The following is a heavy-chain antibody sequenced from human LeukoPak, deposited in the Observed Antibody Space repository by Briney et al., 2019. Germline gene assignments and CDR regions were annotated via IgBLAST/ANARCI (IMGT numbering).Heavy chain of an antibody. CDR2: VKSDGST. D-gene: IGHD6-19*01. Sequence: GGSLRLSCAVSGFTSGFTFSSRWMHWVRQAPGKGLVWVSLVKSDGSTNYADSVKGRFTVSRDNAKNTLYLQMNNLRVEDTALYFCHPLGYTSNWGQGTLLTVSS. V-gene: IGHV3-74*01. CDR1: GFTFSSRW. J-gene: IGHJ4*02. CDR3: HPLGYTSN.